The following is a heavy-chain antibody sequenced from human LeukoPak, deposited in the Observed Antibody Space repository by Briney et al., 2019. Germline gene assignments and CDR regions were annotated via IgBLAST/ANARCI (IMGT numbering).Heavy chain of an antibody. Sequence: GASVKVSCKASGYTFTSYGISWVRQAPGQGLEWMGWISAYNGNTNYAQKLQGRVTMTTDTSTSTAYMELRSLRSDDTAVYYCARGGPEEQQLVPSPFDYWGQGTLVTVSS. CDR3: ARGGPEEQQLVPSPFDY. V-gene: IGHV1-18*01. J-gene: IGHJ4*02. CDR2: ISAYNGNT. CDR1: GYTFTSYG. D-gene: IGHD6-13*01.